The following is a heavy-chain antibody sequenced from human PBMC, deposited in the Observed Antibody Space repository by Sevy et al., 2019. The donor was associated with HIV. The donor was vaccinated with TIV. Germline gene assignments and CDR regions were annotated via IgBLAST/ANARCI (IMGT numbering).Heavy chain of an antibody. V-gene: IGHV3-48*02. D-gene: IGHD2-15*01. CDR2: ISSSSSTI. CDR1: GFTFSSYS. CDR3: ARLYAYPIFDCSGGSCYPDAFDI. Sequence: GGSLRLSCAASGFTFSSYSMNWVRQAPGKGLEWVSYISSSSSTIYYADSVKGRFTISRDNAKNSLYLQMNSLRDEDTSVYYCARLYAYPIFDCSGGSCYPDAFDIWGQGTMVTVSS. J-gene: IGHJ3*02.